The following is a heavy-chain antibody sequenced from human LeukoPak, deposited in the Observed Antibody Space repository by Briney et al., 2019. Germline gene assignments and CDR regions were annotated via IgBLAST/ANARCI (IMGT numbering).Heavy chain of an antibody. CDR2: ISSSGSTM. J-gene: IGHJ6*04. CDR1: GFTFSSYE. CDR3: AREISVAGAYYYYGMDV. D-gene: IGHD6-19*01. Sequence: GGSLRLSCAASGFTFSSYEMNWVRQAPGKGLEWVSSISSSGSTMYYADSMKGRFTISRDNAKKSLYLQMNSLRAEDTAVYYCAREISVAGAYYYYGMDVWGKGTTVTVSS. V-gene: IGHV3-48*03.